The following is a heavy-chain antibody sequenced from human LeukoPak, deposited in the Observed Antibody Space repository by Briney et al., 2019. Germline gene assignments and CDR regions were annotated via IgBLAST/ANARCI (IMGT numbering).Heavy chain of an antibody. CDR2: INHSGST. D-gene: IGHD6-13*01. Sequence: SETLSLTCAVYGGSFSGYYWSWIRQPPGKGLEWIGEINHSGSTNYNPSLKSRVTISVDTSKNQFSLKLSSVTAADTAVYYCARGRVVPRQYSSSWHYYYYYMDVWGKGTTVTVSS. CDR1: GGSFSGYY. CDR3: ARGRVVPRQYSSSWHYYYYYMDV. V-gene: IGHV4-34*01. J-gene: IGHJ6*03.